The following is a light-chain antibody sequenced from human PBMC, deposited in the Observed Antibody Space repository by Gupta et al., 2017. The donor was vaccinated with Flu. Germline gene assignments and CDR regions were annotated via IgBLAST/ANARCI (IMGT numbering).Light chain of an antibody. Sequence: MTHPQDPWPVSLGETATISCKSSQSLFYNSYNKSFLAWYQQKPGQPPKLLIYWASTRESGVPDRFSGSGSRAEFTLTITNLQAEEVAVYYCQQHYPTPSTFGGGTKVEIK. CDR3: QQHYPTPST. J-gene: IGKJ4*01. V-gene: IGKV4-1*01. CDR1: QSLFYNSYNKSF. CDR2: WAS.